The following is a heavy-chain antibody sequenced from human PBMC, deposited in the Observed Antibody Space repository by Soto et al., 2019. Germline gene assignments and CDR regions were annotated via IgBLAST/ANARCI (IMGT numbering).Heavy chain of an antibody. V-gene: IGHV1-18*01. D-gene: IGHD3-3*01. CDR2: ISAYNGNT. CDR3: ARDSLTIFGVAVFDY. Sequence: GASVKVSCKASGYTFTSYGISWVRQAPGQGLERMGWISAYNGNTNYAQKLQGRVTMTTDTSTSTAYMELRSLRSDDTAVYYCARDSLTIFGVAVFDYWGQGTLVTVSS. CDR1: GYTFTSYG. J-gene: IGHJ4*02.